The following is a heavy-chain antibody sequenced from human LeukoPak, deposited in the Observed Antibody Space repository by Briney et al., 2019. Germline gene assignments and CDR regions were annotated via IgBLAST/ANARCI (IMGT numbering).Heavy chain of an antibody. CDR2: IKEDGSEK. CDR1: EFTFSSSW. D-gene: IGHD6-13*01. Sequence: AGGSLRLSCAASEFTFSSSWMSWVRQAPGKGLEWVANIKEDGSEKYYVDSVKGRFIISRDKARNSLYLQMSSLRAEDTAVYYCARWDRVGAAGRTEYFQHWGQGTLVTVSS. CDR3: ARWDRVGAAGRTEYFQH. V-gene: IGHV3-7*04. J-gene: IGHJ1*01.